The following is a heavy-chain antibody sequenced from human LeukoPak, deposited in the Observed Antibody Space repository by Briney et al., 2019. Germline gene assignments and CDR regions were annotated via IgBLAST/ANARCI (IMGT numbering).Heavy chain of an antibody. V-gene: IGHV4-30-4*01. CDR3: AREPIGTHFDY. Sequence: SQTLSLTCTVSGGSISSGDYYWNWIRQPPGKGREWIGYIYYSGSTYYNPSLKSRVTISVDTSKNQFSLKVNSLTAADTAVYYCAREPIGTHFDYWGRGTLVTVSS. CDR2: IYYSGST. CDR1: GGSISSGDYY. D-gene: IGHD1-7*01. J-gene: IGHJ4*02.